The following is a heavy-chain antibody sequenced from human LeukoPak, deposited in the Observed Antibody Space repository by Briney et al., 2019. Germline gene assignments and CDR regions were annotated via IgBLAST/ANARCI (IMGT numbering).Heavy chain of an antibody. CDR3: ARVVFSSGYFNWYSDL. V-gene: IGHV6-1*01. CDR2: TYYRSKWYN. Sequence: SQTLSLTCAISGDSVSSNSAAWNWIRQSPSRGLEWLGRTYYRSKWYNDYAVSVKSRITINPDTSKNQFSLQLNSVTPEDTAVYYCARVVFSSGYFNWYSDLWGRGTLVTVSS. CDR1: GDSVSSNSAA. J-gene: IGHJ2*01. D-gene: IGHD3-22*01.